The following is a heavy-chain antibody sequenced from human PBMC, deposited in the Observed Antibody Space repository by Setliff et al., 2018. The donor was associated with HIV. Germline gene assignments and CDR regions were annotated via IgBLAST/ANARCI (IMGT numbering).Heavy chain of an antibody. D-gene: IGHD2-15*01. CDR2: ISASNGDT. CDR3: ARDDVGYCSGGSCYHLFDTFDI. V-gene: IGHV1-18*04. CDR1: GYTFSDYY. Sequence: AASVKVSCKASGYTFSDYYLHWVRQAPGQGLEWMGWISASNGDTNYAQKFQGRVTMTTDTSTSTAYMELRSLRSDDTAVYYCARDDVGYCSGGSCYHLFDTFDIWGQGTVVTVSS. J-gene: IGHJ3*02.